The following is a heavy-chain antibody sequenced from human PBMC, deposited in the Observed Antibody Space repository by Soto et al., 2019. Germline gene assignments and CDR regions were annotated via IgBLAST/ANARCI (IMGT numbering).Heavy chain of an antibody. D-gene: IGHD3-10*02. V-gene: IGHV3-9*01. J-gene: IGHJ2*01. Sequence: KSLEWVPSISWNSGSIGDADSVKGRVTISRDNAKKSLYLQMNSLRAEDTALYYCAFFFQAEDGIRDVRPGSAFLLNRTSDL. CDR3: AFFFQAEDGIRDVRPGSAFLLNRTSDL. CDR2: ISWNSGSI.